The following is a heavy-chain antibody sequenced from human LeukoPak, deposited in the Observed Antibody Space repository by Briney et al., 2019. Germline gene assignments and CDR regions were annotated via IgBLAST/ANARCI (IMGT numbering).Heavy chain of an antibody. CDR1: GFSVSTNY. D-gene: IGHD3-16*01. V-gene: IGHV3-66*01. J-gene: IGHJ4*02. Sequence: GGSLRLSCAASGFSVSTNYMSWVRQAPGKGLEWVSLIYSGGSRHYADSVKDRFTMSRDPSKNILYLQMNSLRAEDTAVYFCAKGSRIWGNYYFDFWGQGTLVTVSS. CDR3: AKGSRIWGNYYFDF. CDR2: IYSGGSR.